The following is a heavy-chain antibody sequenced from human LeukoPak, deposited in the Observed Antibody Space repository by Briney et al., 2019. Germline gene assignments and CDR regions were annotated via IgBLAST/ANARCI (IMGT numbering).Heavy chain of an antibody. CDR1: GYTFTSYD. D-gene: IGHD3-10*01. V-gene: IGHV1-8*01. Sequence: ASVKVSCKASGYTFTSYDINRVRQATGQGLEWMGWMNPNSGNTGYAQKFQGRVTMTRNTSISTAYMELSSLRSEDTAVYYCARVVFGSGSYYPYPNNWFDPWGQGTLVTVSS. CDR3: ARVVFGSGSYYPYPNNWFDP. CDR2: MNPNSGNT. J-gene: IGHJ5*02.